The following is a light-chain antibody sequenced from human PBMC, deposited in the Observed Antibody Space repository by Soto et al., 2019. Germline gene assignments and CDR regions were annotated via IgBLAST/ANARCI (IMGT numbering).Light chain of an antibody. CDR2: DSS. CDR3: QQYGSSPVT. CDR1: QSLSTY. V-gene: IGKV3-11*01. J-gene: IGKJ3*01. Sequence: EVVLTQSPATLSLSPGERATLSCRASQSLSTYLAWYQQKPGQAPRLLIYDSSNRSTGIPARFSGSGSGTDFTLTISSLEPEDFAVYYCQQYGSSPVTFGPGTKVDIK.